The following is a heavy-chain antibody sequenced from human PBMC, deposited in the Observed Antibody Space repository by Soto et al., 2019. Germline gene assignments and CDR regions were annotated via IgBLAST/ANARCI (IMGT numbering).Heavy chain of an antibody. D-gene: IGHD3-9*01. CDR3: ARDRVGPLTPPPPYYYYGMDV. CDR1: GYTFTSYY. Sequence: ASVKVSCKASGYTFTSYYMHWVRQAPGQGLEWMGIINPSGGSTSSAQKFQGRVTMTRDTSTSTVYMELSSLRSEDTAVYYCARDRVGPLTPPPPYYYYGMDVWGQGTTVTVSS. CDR2: INPSGGST. J-gene: IGHJ6*02. V-gene: IGHV1-46*01.